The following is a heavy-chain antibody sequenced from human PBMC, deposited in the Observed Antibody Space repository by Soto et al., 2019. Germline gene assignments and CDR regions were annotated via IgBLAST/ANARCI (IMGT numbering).Heavy chain of an antibody. D-gene: IGHD6-6*01. CDR2: IYYSGST. V-gene: IGHV4-39*01. J-gene: IGHJ6*02. CDR1: GGSISSSSYY. Sequence: SETLSLTCTVSGGSISSSSYYWGWIRQPPGKGLEWIGSIYYSGSTYYNPSLKSRVTISVDTSKNQFSLKLSSVTAADTAVYYCASPYSSSSDYYYGMDVWGQGTTVTVSS. CDR3: ASPYSSSSDYYYGMDV.